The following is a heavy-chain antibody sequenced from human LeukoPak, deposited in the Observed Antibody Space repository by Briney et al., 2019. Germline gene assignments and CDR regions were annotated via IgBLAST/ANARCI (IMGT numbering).Heavy chain of an antibody. CDR3: AREGAFIVVPAATSSGQRKRKKNHDAFDI. CDR1: GGSISSSSYY. Sequence: SETLSLTCTVSGGSISSSSYYWGWIRQPPGKGLEWIGSIYYSGSTYYNPSLKSRVTISVDTSKNQFSLKLSSVTAADTAVYYCAREGAFIVVPAATSSGQRKRKKNHDAFDIWGQGTMVTVSS. V-gene: IGHV4-39*07. D-gene: IGHD2-2*01. J-gene: IGHJ3*02. CDR2: IYYSGST.